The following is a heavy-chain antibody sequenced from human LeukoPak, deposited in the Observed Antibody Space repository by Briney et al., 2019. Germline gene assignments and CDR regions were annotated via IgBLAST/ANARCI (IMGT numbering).Heavy chain of an antibody. D-gene: IGHD1-1*01. CDR1: GFTFSGSA. J-gene: IGHJ2*01. CDR3: TRLLELEPREDL. V-gene: IGHV3-73*01. CDR2: IRSKANSYAT. Sequence: PGGSLRLSCAASGFTFSGSAMHWVRQASGKGLEWVGRIRSKANSYATAYAASVKGRFTISRDDSKNTAYLQMNSLKTEDTAVYYCTRLLELEPREDLWGRGTLVTVSS.